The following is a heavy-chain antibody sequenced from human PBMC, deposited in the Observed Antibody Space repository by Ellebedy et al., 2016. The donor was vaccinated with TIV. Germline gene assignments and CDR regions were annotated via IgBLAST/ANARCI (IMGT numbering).Heavy chain of an antibody. J-gene: IGHJ4*02. V-gene: IGHV3-23*01. D-gene: IGHD2-21*02. CDR2: ISDSGSRT. CDR3: AKSRNGRATAGDN. Sequence: GGSLRLXXAASGFAFSGYAMSWVRQAPGRGLEWVSAISDSGSRTYYADSVKGRFTISRDNSRNTLYLQMDSLRAEDTGVYYCAKSRNGRATAGDNWGQGTLVTVSS. CDR1: GFAFSGYA.